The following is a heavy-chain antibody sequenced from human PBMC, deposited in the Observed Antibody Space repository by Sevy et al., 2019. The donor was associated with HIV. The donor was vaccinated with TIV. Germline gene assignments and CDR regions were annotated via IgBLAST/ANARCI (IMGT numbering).Heavy chain of an antibody. CDR1: GFTFSSYA. J-gene: IGHJ4*02. CDR2: ISGSGGST. D-gene: IGHD3-10*01. Sequence: GGSLRLSCAASGFTFSSYAMSWVRQAPGKGLEWVSVISGSGGSTYYVDSVKGRFTISRDNSKNTLYLQMNSLRAEDTAVYYCATLETYYYGSGRYYWGQGTLVTVSS. V-gene: IGHV3-23*01. CDR3: ATLETYYYGSGRYY.